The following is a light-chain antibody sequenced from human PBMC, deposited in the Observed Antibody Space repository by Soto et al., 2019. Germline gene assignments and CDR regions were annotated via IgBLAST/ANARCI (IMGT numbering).Light chain of an antibody. CDR3: PQYGSSPWT. CDR2: GAS. CDR1: QSVSSSY. Sequence: EIVLTQSPGTLSLSPGERATLSCRASQSVSSSYLAWYQQKPGQAPRLLIYGASSRATGIPDRFSGSGSGTDFTLTISRLEPEDFAVYYCPQYGSSPWTFGQGTKVQLK. V-gene: IGKV3-20*01. J-gene: IGKJ1*01.